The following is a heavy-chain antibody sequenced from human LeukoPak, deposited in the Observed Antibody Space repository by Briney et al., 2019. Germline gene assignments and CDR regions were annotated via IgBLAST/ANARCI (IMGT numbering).Heavy chain of an antibody. CDR1: GFTFSSYS. D-gene: IGHD4-11*01. CDR2: ISSSSYI. CDR3: ARHDYSNPHYDY. J-gene: IGHJ4*02. V-gene: IGHV3-21*01. Sequence: PGGSLRLSCAASGFTFSSYSMNWVRQAPGKGLEWVSSISSSSYIYYADSVKGRFSISRDNAKNSLYLQMNSLRAEDTAVYYCARHDYSNPHYDYWGQGTLVTVSS.